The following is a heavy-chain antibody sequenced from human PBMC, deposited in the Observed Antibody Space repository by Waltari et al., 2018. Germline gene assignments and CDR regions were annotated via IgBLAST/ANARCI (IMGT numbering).Heavy chain of an antibody. CDR1: GGSFSGYY. Sequence: QVQLQQWGAGLLKPSETLSLTCAVYGGSFSGYYWSWIRQPPGKGLEWIGEINHSGSTNYNPSLESRVTISVDTTKNQFSQKLSSVTAADTAMYYCARPEGSSWPPWFDYWGQGTLVTVSS. J-gene: IGHJ4*02. CDR3: ARPEGSSWPPWFDY. CDR2: INHSGST. V-gene: IGHV4-34*01. D-gene: IGHD6-13*01.